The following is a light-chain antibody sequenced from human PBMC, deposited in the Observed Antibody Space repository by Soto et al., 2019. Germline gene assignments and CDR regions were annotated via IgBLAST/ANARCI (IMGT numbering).Light chain of an antibody. CDR3: QQYRNWPRT. CDR2: GAS. V-gene: IGKV3-15*01. CDR1: QSVDIN. Sequence: EIVLTQSPATLSVSPVERVTLSWRPSQSVDINSAWYQQKPGQAPSLLIYGASTRAIDMPGRFSGRGSGTEFTLTINSLQSEDFAVYYCQQYRNWPRTFGQGTKVDIK. J-gene: IGKJ1*01.